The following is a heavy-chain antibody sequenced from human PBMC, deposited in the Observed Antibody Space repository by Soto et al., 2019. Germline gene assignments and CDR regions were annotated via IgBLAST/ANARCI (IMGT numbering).Heavy chain of an antibody. CDR2: ISGTGDTI. CDR3: ARNGYVAVDY. D-gene: IGHD5-18*01. V-gene: IGHV3-48*02. CDR1: GFTFSQYS. J-gene: IGHJ4*02. Sequence: EVELVESGGGLVQPGGSLRLSCAASGFTFSQYSMNWVRQAPGRGLEWVSYISGTGDTIYYADSVKGRFTISRDNAKSSLYLQMNSLRDEDTAVYYCARNGYVAVDYWGRGTLVTVSS.